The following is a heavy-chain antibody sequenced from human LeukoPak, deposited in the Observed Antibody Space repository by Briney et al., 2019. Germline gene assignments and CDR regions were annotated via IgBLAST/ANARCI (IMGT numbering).Heavy chain of an antibody. Sequence: SQTLSLTCAISGDSVSSNSAAWNWIRQSPSRGLEWLGRTYYRSKWYNDYAVSVKSRITINPDTSKNQFSLKLSSVTAADTAVYYCARTSSGWNFFDYWGQGTLVTVSS. D-gene: IGHD6-19*01. CDR3: ARTSSGWNFFDY. V-gene: IGHV6-1*01. CDR2: TYYRSKWYN. J-gene: IGHJ4*02. CDR1: GDSVSSNSAA.